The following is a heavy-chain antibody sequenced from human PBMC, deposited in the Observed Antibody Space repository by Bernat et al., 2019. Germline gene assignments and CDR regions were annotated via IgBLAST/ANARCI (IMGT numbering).Heavy chain of an antibody. CDR3: AKFRGQLIRNYYMNV. CDR1: GFTFGTFA. J-gene: IGHJ6*03. Sequence: EVRLVESGGDLVQPGGSLRLSCAASGFTFGTFAMSWVRQAPGKGLEWVSAMTGGGTTYYADSVQGRVIIARDNSKNMLFMQMNGVTAEDTAVYYCAKFRGQLIRNYYMNVWGEGTTVTVS. V-gene: IGHV3-23*04. CDR2: MTGGGTT. D-gene: IGHD2-21*01.